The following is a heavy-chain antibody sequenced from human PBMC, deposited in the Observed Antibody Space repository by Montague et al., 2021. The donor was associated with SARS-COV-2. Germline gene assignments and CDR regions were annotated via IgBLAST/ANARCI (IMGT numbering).Heavy chain of an antibody. CDR3: AKASHIYAARGLRTGWFDP. D-gene: IGHD2/OR15-2a*01. Sequence: SETLSLTCAVYGASFSGYHYTWIRQSPGRGLEWIGEVFHRGKTSSNPSLQLRLPMSVDTYKKQFPLTLRSVTATDTAVSFFAKASHIYAARGLRTGWFDPWGQGTLVTVSS. CDR1: GASFSGYH. J-gene: IGHJ5*02. CDR2: VFHRGKT. V-gene: IGHV4-34*12.